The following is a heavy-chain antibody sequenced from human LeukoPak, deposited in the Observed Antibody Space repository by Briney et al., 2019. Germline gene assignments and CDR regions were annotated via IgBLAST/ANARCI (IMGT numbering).Heavy chain of an antibody. CDR1: GYTFTSYG. CDR2: INPNSGGT. J-gene: IGHJ4*02. D-gene: IGHD2-2*01. Sequence: GASVKVSCKASGYTFTSYGISWVRQAPGQGLEWMGWINPNSGGTNYAQKFQGRATMNRDTSISTAYMELSRLRSDDTAVYYCARIRVPDYWGQGTLVTVSS. V-gene: IGHV1-2*02. CDR3: ARIRVPDY.